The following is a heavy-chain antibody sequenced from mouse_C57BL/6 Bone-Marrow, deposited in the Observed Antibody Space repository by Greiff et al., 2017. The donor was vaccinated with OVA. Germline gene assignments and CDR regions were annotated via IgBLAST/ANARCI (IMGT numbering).Heavy chain of an antibody. CDR2: INPGSGGT. V-gene: IGHV1-54*01. CDR3: ARSRGPYYDAMDY. Sequence: QVQLQQSGAELVRPGTSVKVSCKASGFAFTNYLIAWVKQRPGQGLEWIGVINPGSGGTNYNEKFTGMATLTADKSSSTAYMQLRSLTSEDSAVCFCARSRGPYYDAMDYWGQGTSVTVSS. CDR1: GFAFTNYL. J-gene: IGHJ4*01.